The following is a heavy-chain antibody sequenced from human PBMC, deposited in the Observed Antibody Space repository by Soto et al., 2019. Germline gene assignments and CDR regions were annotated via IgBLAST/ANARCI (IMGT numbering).Heavy chain of an antibody. D-gene: IGHD5-18*01. CDR2: IDWDDDK. Sequence: SDPTLVNPTQTLTLTCTFSGFSLSTSGMCVSWIRQPPGKALEWLALIDWDDDKYYSTSLKTRLTISKDTSKNQVVLTMTNMDPVDTATYYCAHRGEYSYGYRNFDYWGQGTLVTVSS. CDR1: GFSLSTSGMC. V-gene: IGHV2-70*12. J-gene: IGHJ4*02. CDR3: AHRGEYSYGYRNFDY.